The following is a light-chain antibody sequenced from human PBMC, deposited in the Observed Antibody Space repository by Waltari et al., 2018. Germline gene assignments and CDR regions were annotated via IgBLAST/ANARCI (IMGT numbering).Light chain of an antibody. CDR2: GAS. Sequence: VMTQSPATLSVSPGERATLSCRASQGISSDLAWYQQKPGQAPRLLIFGASTRATGVPARFSGSGSGTEFTLTISSLQSEDFGVYYCQQSKIWPAFGQGTKVEI. V-gene: IGKV3-15*01. CDR3: QQSKIWPA. CDR1: QGISSD. J-gene: IGKJ1*01.